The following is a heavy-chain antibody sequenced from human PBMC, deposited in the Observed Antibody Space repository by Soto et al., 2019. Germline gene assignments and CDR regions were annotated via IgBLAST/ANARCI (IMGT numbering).Heavy chain of an antibody. J-gene: IGHJ6*03. V-gene: IGHV1-8*01. CDR2: MNPNSGNT. CDR3: ARGRIAAAGTYYYYYYMDV. D-gene: IGHD6-13*01. CDR1: GYTFTSYD. Sequence: ASVKVSCKASGYTFTSYDINWVRQATGQGLEWMGWMNPNSGNTGYAQKFQGRVTMTRNTSISTAYMELSSLRSEDTAVYYCARGRIAAAGTYYYYYYMDVWGKGTTVTVSS.